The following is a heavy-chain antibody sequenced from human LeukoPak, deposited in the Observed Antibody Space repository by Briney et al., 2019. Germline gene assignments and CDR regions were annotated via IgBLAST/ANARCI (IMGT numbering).Heavy chain of an antibody. V-gene: IGHV3-30-3*01. CDR2: ISYDGSNK. Sequence: GGSLRLSCAACGFTFSSYAMHWVRQAPGKGLEWVAVISYDGSNKYYADSVKGRFTISRDNSKNTLYLQMNSLRAEDTAVYYCARDRSSSGGDYWGQGTLVTVSS. D-gene: IGHD6-25*01. CDR1: GFTFSSYA. CDR3: ARDRSSSGGDY. J-gene: IGHJ4*02.